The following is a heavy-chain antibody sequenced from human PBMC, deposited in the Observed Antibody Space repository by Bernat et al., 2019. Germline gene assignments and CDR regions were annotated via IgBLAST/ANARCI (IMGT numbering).Heavy chain of an antibody. CDR2: IKSKTDGGTT. V-gene: IGHV3-15*01. D-gene: IGHD2-2*01. Sequence: EVQLVESGGGLVKPGGSLRLSCAASGFTFSNAWMSWVRQAPGKGLEWVGRIKSKTDGGTTDYAAPVKGRFTISRDDSKNTLYLQMNSLKTEDTAVYYCTTRQNQLRYCDYWGQGTLVTVSS. CDR3: TTRQNQLRYCDY. J-gene: IGHJ4*02. CDR1: GFTFSNAW.